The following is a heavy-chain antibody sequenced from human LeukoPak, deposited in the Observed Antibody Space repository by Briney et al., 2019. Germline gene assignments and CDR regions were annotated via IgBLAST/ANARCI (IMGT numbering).Heavy chain of an antibody. Sequence: ASVKVSCKASGYTFTSYDINWVRQAAGQGLEWMGWMNPNSGNTGYAQKFQGRVTMTRNTSISTAYMELSSLRSEDTAVYYCARGRTVRNWFDPWGQGTLVTVSS. CDR1: GYTFTSYD. J-gene: IGHJ5*02. CDR2: MNPNSGNT. D-gene: IGHD4-11*01. V-gene: IGHV1-8*01. CDR3: ARGRTVRNWFDP.